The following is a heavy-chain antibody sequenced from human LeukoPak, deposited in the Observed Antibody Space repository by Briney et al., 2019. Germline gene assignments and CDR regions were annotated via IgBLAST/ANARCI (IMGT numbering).Heavy chain of an antibody. Sequence: GGSLRLSCAASGFTFSSYWMSWVRQAPGKGLEWVANIKQDGTEKYYVDSVKGRFTISRDYAKNSLYLQMNSLRVEDTAVYYCAKVAKYYYGPETYYFFEQWGQGTPVTASS. CDR2: IKQDGTEK. CDR3: AKVAKYYYGPETYYFFEQ. J-gene: IGHJ4*02. CDR1: GFTFSSYW. V-gene: IGHV3-7*01. D-gene: IGHD3-10*01.